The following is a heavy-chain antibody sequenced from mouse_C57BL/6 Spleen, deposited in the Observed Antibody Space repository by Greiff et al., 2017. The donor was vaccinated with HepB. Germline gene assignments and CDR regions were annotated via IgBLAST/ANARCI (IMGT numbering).Heavy chain of an antibody. D-gene: IGHD2-3*01. CDR2: IDPKSGGT. CDR1: GYTFTSYW. V-gene: IGHV1-72*01. CDR3: ARVVVYDGYYVWYFDV. J-gene: IGHJ1*03. Sequence: QVQLQQPGAELVKPGASVKLSCKASGYTFTSYWMHWVKQRPGRGLEWIGRIDPKSGGTKYNEKFKSKATLTVDKPSSTAYMQLSSLTSADSAVYYCARVVVYDGYYVWYFDVWGTGTTVTVSS.